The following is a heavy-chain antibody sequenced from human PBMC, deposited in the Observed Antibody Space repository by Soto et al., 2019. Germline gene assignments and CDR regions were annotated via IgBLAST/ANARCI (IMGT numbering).Heavy chain of an antibody. Sequence: GGSLRLSCAASGFTFSNAWINWVRQAPGKGLEWVGRIKRKTDGGTTDFAAPVKGRFAISRDDSKNMVYLQMNSLKTEDTGIYSCTTDSYSTMIVARFDYGGNGTLVTVPS. CDR1: GFTFSNAW. V-gene: IGHV3-15*07. CDR2: IKRKTDGGTT. D-gene: IGHD3-22*01. CDR3: TTDSYSTMIVARFDY. J-gene: IGHJ4*01.